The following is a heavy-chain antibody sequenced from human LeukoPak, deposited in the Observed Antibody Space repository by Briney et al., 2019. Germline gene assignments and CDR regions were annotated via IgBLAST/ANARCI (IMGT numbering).Heavy chain of an antibody. CDR2: IHYDGSIK. CDR1: GFTFSSSV. CDR3: TKEGRRCCQDDY. Sequence: GGSLRLSCAASGFTFSSSVMHWVRQAPGKGLEWVAFIHYDGSIKYYVDSVKDRFTISRDDSKNTLYLQMNSLRPDDTAVYYCTKEGRRCCQDDYWGQGTLVSVPS. J-gene: IGHJ4*02. V-gene: IGHV3-30*02. D-gene: IGHD4/OR15-4a*01.